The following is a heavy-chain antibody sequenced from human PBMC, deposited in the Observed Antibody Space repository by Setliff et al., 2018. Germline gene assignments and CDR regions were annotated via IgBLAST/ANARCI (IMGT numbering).Heavy chain of an antibody. J-gene: IGHJ6*03. CDR3: TTDWEVPTSEVTYYYMGV. V-gene: IGHV3-15*07. CDR1: GFTFSKAW. Sequence: GGSLRLSCAVSGFTFSKAWMHWVRQAPGKGLEWVGRVKSNTDGGTTDYAAPVKGRFTISRDDSKNTVYLQMNSLKTEDTAVYYCTTDWEVPTSEVTYYYMGVWGKGTTVTVSS. CDR2: VKSNTDGGTT. D-gene: IGHD1-26*01.